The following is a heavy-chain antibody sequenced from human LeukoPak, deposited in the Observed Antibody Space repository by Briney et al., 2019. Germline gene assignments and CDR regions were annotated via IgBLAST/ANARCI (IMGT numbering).Heavy chain of an antibody. CDR1: GFTFDDYA. J-gene: IGHJ6*04. CDR2: ISSSGSTI. D-gene: IGHD3-10*02. Sequence: GGSLRLSCEASGFTFDDYAMHWVRQAPGKGLEWVSSISSSGSTIYYADSVKGRFTISRDNAKNSLYLQMNSLRAEDTAVYYCAELGITMIGGVWGKGTTVTISS. CDR3: AELGITMIGGV. V-gene: IGHV3-48*03.